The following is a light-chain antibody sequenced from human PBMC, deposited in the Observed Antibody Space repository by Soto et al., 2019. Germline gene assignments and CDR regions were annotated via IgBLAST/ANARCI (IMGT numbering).Light chain of an antibody. Sequence: QSALTQPASVSGSPGQSMTISCTGTSSDVDGYNYVSWYQQHPGKAPKLMIYDVSNRPSGVSNRFSGSKSGNTASLTISGLQAEDEADYYCSSYTSSSTPHVVFGGGTKLTVL. V-gene: IGLV2-14*01. CDR2: DVS. CDR3: SSYTSSSTPHVV. CDR1: SSDVDGYNY. J-gene: IGLJ2*01.